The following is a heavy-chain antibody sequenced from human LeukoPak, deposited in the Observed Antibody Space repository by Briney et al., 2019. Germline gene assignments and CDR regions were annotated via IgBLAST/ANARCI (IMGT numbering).Heavy chain of an antibody. Sequence: GGSLRLSCAASGFTFSDYYMSWIRQAPGKGLEWVSYLSGSGNTIYYADSVKGRFTISRDNAKNSLYPQMNNLGAEDTAVYFCASRYCSGGSCHFDYWGQGTLVTVSS. J-gene: IGHJ4*02. V-gene: IGHV3-11*01. CDR3: ASRYCSGGSCHFDY. CDR1: GFTFSDYY. CDR2: LSGSGNTI. D-gene: IGHD2-15*01.